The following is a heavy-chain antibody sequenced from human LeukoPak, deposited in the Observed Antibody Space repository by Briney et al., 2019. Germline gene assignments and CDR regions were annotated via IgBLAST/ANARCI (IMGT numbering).Heavy chain of an antibody. V-gene: IGHV1-69*13. Sequence: SVKVSCKASGGTFSSYAISWVRQAPGQGLEWMGGIIPIFGTANYAQKFQGRVMITADESTSTAYMELSSLRSEDTAVYYCATKYYGSGYTRGTIHDDYWGQGTLVTVSS. CDR2: IIPIFGTA. D-gene: IGHD3-10*01. CDR3: ATKYYGSGYTRGTIHDDY. CDR1: GGTFSSYA. J-gene: IGHJ4*02.